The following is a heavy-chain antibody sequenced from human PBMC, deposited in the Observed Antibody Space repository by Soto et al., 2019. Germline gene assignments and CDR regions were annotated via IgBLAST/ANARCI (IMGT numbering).Heavy chain of an antibody. V-gene: IGHV3-30*18. D-gene: IGHD2-21*02. CDR1: GFTFSSYG. CDR3: AKVSPPGVVVTTIPWAPFDY. J-gene: IGHJ4*02. CDR2: ISYDGSNK. Sequence: PGGSLRLSCAASGFTFSSYGMHWVRQAPGKGLEWVAVISYDGSNKYYADSVKGRFTISRDNSKNTLYLQMNSLRAEDTAVYYCAKVSPPGVVVTTIPWAPFDYWGQGTLVTVSS.